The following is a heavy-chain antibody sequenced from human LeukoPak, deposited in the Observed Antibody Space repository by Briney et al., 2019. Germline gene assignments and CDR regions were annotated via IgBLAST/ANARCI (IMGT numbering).Heavy chain of an antibody. CDR3: AREGPNTPNWFDP. CDR2: IHYSGRP. J-gene: IGHJ5*02. CDR1: GGSISGHY. V-gene: IGHV4-59*11. D-gene: IGHD2-2*02. Sequence: SETLSLTCTVSGGSISGHYWTWIRQPPGKGLEWIGQIHYSGRPDYNPSLKSRATISVDTSKNQLSLKVTSVTGADTAVYYCAREGPNTPNWFDPWGQGTLVTVSS.